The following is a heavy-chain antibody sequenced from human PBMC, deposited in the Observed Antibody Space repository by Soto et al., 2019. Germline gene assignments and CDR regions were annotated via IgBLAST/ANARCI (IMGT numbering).Heavy chain of an antibody. D-gene: IGHD7-27*01. CDR3: ARHETGDSYYSYSGGDV. CDR1: GGTFNTYN. V-gene: IGHV1-69*01. Sequence: QVQLVQSGAEVKKPGASVKVSCKASGGTFNTYNINWVRQAPGQGLEWMGGIVPIFGTTNYAQRFQGRVTITADDPTSTAYMEWSSWRSEEPAVYYCARHETGDSYYSYSGGDVWRQGKTVPVTS. J-gene: IGHJ6*02. CDR2: IVPIFGTT.